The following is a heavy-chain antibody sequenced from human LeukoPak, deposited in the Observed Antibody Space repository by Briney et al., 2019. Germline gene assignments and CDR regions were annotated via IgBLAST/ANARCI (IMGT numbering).Heavy chain of an antibody. J-gene: IGHJ5*02. CDR1: GGSFSGYY. CDR3: ARDRGRDYGDYDVIQALRHNWFDP. Sequence: SETLSLTCAVYGGSFSGYYWSWIRQPPGKGLEWIGEINHSGSTNYNPSLKSRVTISVDTSKNQFSLKLSSVTAADTAVYYCARDRGRDYGDYDVIQALRHNWFDPWGQGTLVTVSS. D-gene: IGHD4-17*01. CDR2: INHSGST. V-gene: IGHV4-34*01.